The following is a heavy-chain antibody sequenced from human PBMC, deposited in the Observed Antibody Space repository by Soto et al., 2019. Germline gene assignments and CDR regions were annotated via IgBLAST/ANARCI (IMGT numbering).Heavy chain of an antibody. D-gene: IGHD4-4*01. CDR2: IIPIFGTA. CDR1: GGTFSSYA. V-gene: IGHV1-69*13. J-gene: IGHJ5*02. Sequence: SVKVSCKASGGTFSSYAISWVRQAPGQALEWMGGIIPIFGTANYAQKFQGRVTITADESTSTAYMELSSLRSEDTAVYYCARVSMSTVSWGFDPWGQGTLVTVSS. CDR3: ARVSMSTVSWGFDP.